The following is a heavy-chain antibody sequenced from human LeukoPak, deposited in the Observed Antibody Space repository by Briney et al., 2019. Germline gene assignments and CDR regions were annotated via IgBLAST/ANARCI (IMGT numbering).Heavy chain of an antibody. CDR2: ISYDGSNK. CDR1: GFTFSSYA. D-gene: IGHD3-3*01. CDR3: AKVMGNYDFWSGNFDY. V-gene: IGHV3-30-3*01. Sequence: GGSLRLSCAASGFTFSSYAMHWVRQAPGKGLEWVAVISYDGSNKYYADSVKGRFTISRDNSKNTLYLQMNSLRAEDTAVYYCAKVMGNYDFWSGNFDYWGQGTLVTVSS. J-gene: IGHJ4*02.